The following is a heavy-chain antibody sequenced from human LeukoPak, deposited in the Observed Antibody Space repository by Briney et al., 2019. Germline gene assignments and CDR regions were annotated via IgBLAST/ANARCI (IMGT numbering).Heavy chain of an antibody. CDR3: AHYVATYYSGSGSYRDNWFDP. D-gene: IGHD3-10*01. V-gene: IGHV2-5*02. J-gene: IGHJ5*02. CDR1: GFSLSTSGVG. Sequence: SGPTLVKPTQTLTLTCTFSGFSLSTSGVGVGWIRQPPGKALEWLALIYWDDDKRYSPSLKSRLTITKDTSKNQVVLTMTNMDPVDTATYYCAHYVATYYSGSGSYRDNWFDPWGQGTLVTVSS. CDR2: IYWDDDK.